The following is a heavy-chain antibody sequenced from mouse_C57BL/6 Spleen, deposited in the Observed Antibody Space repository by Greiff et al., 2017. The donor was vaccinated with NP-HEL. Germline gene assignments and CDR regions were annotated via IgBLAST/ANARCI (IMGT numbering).Heavy chain of an antibody. D-gene: IGHD2-12*01. CDR3: ARSDYSPYFDY. CDR2: IYPSDSET. CDR1: GYTFTSYW. V-gene: IGHV1-61*01. Sequence: QVQLQQPGAELVRPGSSVKLSCKASGYTFTSYWMDWVKQRPGQGLEWIGNIYPSDSETHYNQKFKDKATLTVDKSSSTAYMQLSSLTSEDSAVYYCARSDYSPYFDYWGQGTTLTVSS. J-gene: IGHJ2*01.